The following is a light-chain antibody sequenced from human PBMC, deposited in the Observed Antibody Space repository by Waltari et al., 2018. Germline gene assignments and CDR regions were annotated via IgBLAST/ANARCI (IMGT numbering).Light chain of an antibody. CDR3: QVWDTSGDHVV. Sequence: SYVLTQPPSESVAPGQTARITCGGNNVGSKSVHWYQKKPGQAPVVVIFSDGDRPSGIPARFGGSNSVNTATLTSTRVEAGDEADYYCQVWDTSGDHVVFGGGTKLTVL. J-gene: IGLJ2*01. V-gene: IGLV3-21*04. CDR2: SDG. CDR1: NVGSKS.